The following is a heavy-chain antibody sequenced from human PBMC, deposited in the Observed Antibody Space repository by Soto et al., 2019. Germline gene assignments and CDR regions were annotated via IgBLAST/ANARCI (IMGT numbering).Heavy chain of an antibody. CDR2: INAGNGNT. D-gene: IGHD6-19*01. CDR3: ARGYSSGLAFAFDI. CDR1: GYTFTSYA. Sequence: ASVKPSSKASGYTFTSYAMHWVRQAPGQRLEWMGWINAGNGNTKYSQKFQGRVTITRDTSASTAYMELSSLRSEDTAAYYCARGYSSGLAFAFDIWGQGTMVTVSS. V-gene: IGHV1-3*01. J-gene: IGHJ3*02.